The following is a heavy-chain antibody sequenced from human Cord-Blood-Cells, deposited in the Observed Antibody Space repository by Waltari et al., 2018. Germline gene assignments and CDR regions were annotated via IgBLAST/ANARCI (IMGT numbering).Heavy chain of an antibody. J-gene: IGHJ4*02. CDR3: ARGLSRAARPYYFDY. V-gene: IGHV3-7*01. CDR2: IKQDGSEK. CDR1: GFTFSSYW. D-gene: IGHD6-6*01. Sequence: EVQLVESGGGLVQPGGSLRLSCAASGFTFSSYWMSWFRQAPGKGLEWVANIKQDGSEKYYVDSVKGRFTISRDNAKNSLYLQMNSLRAEDTAVYYCARGLSRAARPYYFDYWGQGTLVTVSS.